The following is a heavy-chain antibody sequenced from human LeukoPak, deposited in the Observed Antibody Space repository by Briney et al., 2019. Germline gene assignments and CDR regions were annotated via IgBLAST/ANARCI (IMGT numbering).Heavy chain of an antibody. CDR2: INPRDGST. D-gene: IGHD6-19*01. Sequence: ASVKVSCKASGYTFTSDYIHWVRQAPGQGLEWMGIINPRDGSTIYAQKFQGRVTMTRDMSTSTVYMELNSLRSEDTAVYYRARGSSGWPPPLRDYWGQGTLVTVSS. J-gene: IGHJ4*02. CDR1: GYTFTSDY. V-gene: IGHV1-46*01. CDR3: ARGSSGWPPPLRDY.